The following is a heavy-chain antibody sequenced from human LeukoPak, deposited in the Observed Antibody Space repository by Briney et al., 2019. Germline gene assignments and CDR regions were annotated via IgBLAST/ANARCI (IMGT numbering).Heavy chain of an antibody. CDR3: ARTESGWSFDY. J-gene: IGHJ4*02. V-gene: IGHV5-51*01. Sequence: PGGSLRLSCKGSGYRFTTSWIGWVRQMPGKGLEWMGIIYPGDSDTRYNPSVQGQVTISADKSITTPYLQWSSLKASDTAIYYCARTESGWSFDYWGRGTLVTVSS. D-gene: IGHD6-19*01. CDR2: IYPGDSDT. CDR1: GYRFTTSW.